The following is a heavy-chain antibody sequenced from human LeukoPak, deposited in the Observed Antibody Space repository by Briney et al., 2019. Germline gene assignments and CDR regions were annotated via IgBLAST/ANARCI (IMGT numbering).Heavy chain of an antibody. CDR2: INWNGGST. CDR3: ARDLVLRFLEWPKEGNWFDP. D-gene: IGHD3-3*01. CDR1: GFTVSSNY. Sequence: GGSLRLSCAASGFTVSSNYMSWVRQAPGKGLEWVSGINWNGGSTGYADSVKGRFTISRDNAKNSLYLQMNSLRAEDTALYYCARDLVLRFLEWPKEGNWFDPWGQGTLVTVSS. J-gene: IGHJ5*02. V-gene: IGHV3-20*04.